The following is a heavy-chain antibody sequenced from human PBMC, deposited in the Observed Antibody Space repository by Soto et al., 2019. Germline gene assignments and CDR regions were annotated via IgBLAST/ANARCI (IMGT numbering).Heavy chain of an antibody. CDR1: GFTLENSA. CDR2: IVVGTGST. J-gene: IGHJ5*02. D-gene: IGHD1-1*01. Sequence: AVKVSCKASGFTLENSAIQWVRQARGHRLEWIGWIVVGTGSTNYAQKFQERVSITRDMSTNTAFMELSSLISDDTAVYFCAADRRPTADHNWVDPWGQGTLVTVSS. V-gene: IGHV1-58*02. CDR3: AADRRPTADHNWVDP.